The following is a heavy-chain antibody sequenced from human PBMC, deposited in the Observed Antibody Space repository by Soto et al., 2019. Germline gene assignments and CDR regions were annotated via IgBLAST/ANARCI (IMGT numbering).Heavy chain of an antibody. CDR3: GLYDALFFDF. V-gene: IGHV3-21*01. Sequence: EVRLVESGGGLVTPGGSLRLSCAASGFTFSTFNMNWVRQAPGKGLEWVSSITNSAYTSYADSVKGRFTISRDNAKNSLYLQMNSLRAEDTAVYYCGLYDALFFDFWGQGALVTVS. CDR2: ITNSAYT. J-gene: IGHJ4*02. CDR1: GFTFSTFN. D-gene: IGHD2-8*01.